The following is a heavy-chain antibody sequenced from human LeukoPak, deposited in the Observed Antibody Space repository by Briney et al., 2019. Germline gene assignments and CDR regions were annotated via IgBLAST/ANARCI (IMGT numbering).Heavy chain of an antibody. Sequence: SETLSLTCTVSGGSISSYYWSWIRQPAGKGLEWIGRIYTSGSTNYNPSLKSRVTMSVDTSKNQFSLKLSSMTAADTAVYYCAREGGNYDILKAFDIWGQGTMVTVSS. J-gene: IGHJ3*02. CDR2: IYTSGST. V-gene: IGHV4-4*07. CDR1: GGSISSYY. CDR3: AREGGNYDILKAFDI. D-gene: IGHD3-9*01.